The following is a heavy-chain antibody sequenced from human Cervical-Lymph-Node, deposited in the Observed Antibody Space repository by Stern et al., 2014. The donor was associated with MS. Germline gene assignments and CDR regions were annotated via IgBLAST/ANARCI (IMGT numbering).Heavy chain of an antibody. CDR1: GYTFTSYG. V-gene: IGHV1-18*04. Sequence: QMQLVQSGGEVKKPGASVKVSCKASGYTFTSYGISWVRQAPGQGLEWIGWISAYNGITNYAQKLQGRVTMTTDTSTSTAYMELRSLRSDDTAVYYCARLGVAGTNYYYGMDVWGQGTTVTVSS. D-gene: IGHD6-19*01. CDR3: ARLGVAGTNYYYGMDV. J-gene: IGHJ6*02. CDR2: ISAYNGIT.